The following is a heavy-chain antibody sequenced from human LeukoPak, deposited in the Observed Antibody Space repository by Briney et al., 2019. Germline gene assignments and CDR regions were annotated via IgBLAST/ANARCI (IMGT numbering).Heavy chain of an antibody. CDR1: GGSISSSTW. Sequence: SETLSLTCAVSGGSISSSTWWSWVRQPPGKGLEWIGEIYRDGNTNYNPSLKSRVTISVDKSKNQFSLKLTSVTAADTAVYYCARNPGSDYPEWWGQGTLVTVSS. J-gene: IGHJ4*02. CDR2: IYRDGNT. CDR3: ARNPGSDYPEW. V-gene: IGHV4-4*02. D-gene: IGHD4-17*01.